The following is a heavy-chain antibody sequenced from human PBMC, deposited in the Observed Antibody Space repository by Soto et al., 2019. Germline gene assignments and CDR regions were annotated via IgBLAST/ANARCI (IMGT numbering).Heavy chain of an antibody. J-gene: IGHJ4*02. CDR3: ALRGGYTGDLDY. V-gene: IGHV3-74*01. CDR1: GVSLRSYW. CDR2: INDNGDGA. Sequence: GGSLRLSCAVSGVSLRSYWMYWVRQSPGKGLVWLSRINDNGDGAAYAVSVRGRYSTSRDSAKNTVYLEVNSLRTEDTAVYHCALRGGYTGDLDYWGQGTLVTVSS. D-gene: IGHD5-12*01.